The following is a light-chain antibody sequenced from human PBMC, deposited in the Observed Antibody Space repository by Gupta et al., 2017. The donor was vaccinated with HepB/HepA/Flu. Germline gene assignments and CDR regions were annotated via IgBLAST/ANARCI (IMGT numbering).Light chain of an antibody. Sequence: QPVLTQSSSASASLGSSIKLSCTLRSGHSSFIIAWHQQQPGKAPRYLMKLEDSGRYNKGSEVPDRFSGSSSGADRYLTISNLQSEDEADYDCDTCDSNTRVFGGGTKLTVL. V-gene: IGLV4-60*03. CDR1: SGHSSFI. CDR3: DTCDSNTRV. CDR2: LEDSGRY. J-gene: IGLJ2*01.